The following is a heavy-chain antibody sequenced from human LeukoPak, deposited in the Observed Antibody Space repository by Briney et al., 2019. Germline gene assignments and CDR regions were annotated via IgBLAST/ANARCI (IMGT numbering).Heavy chain of an antibody. CDR2: IYYSGST. Sequence: PPETLSLTCTVSGGSISSSSYYWGWIRQPPGKGLEWIGSIYYSGSTYYNPSLKSRVTISVDTSKNQFSLRLSSVTAADTAVYYCARRGYDSSGYYYAYWGQGTLVTVSS. CDR3: ARRGYDSSGYYYAY. V-gene: IGHV4-39*01. CDR1: GGSISSSSYY. J-gene: IGHJ4*02. D-gene: IGHD3-22*01.